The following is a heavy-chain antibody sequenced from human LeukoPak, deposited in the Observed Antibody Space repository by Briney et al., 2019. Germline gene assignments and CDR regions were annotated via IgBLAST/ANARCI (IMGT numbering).Heavy chain of an antibody. CDR3: ARVGVVPAAIEPPYYYYYMDV. CDR2: IIPIFGTA. D-gene: IGHD2-2*01. V-gene: IGHV1-69*06. CDR1: GGTFSSYA. J-gene: IGHJ6*03. Sequence: GASVKVSCKASGGTFSSYAISWVRQAPGQGLEWMGGIIPIFGTANYAQKFQGRVTITADKSTSTAYMELSSLRSEDTAVYYCARVGVVPAAIEPPYYYYYMDVWGKGTTVTVSS.